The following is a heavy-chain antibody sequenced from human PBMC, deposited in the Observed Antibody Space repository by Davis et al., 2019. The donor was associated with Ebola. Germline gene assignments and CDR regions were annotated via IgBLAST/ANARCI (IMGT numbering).Heavy chain of an antibody. J-gene: IGHJ4*02. D-gene: IGHD4-23*01. CDR3: TRRGTVVTPDY. CDR2: IRSKGFGGTT. V-gene: IGHV3-49*04. Sequence: GGSLRLSCTASGFTFGDYAMSWVRQAPGKGLEWVGFIRSKGFGGTTEYAASVKGRFTISRDDSKSIAYLQMNSLKNEDTAVYYCTRRGTVVTPDYWGQGTLVTVSS. CDR1: GFTFGDYA.